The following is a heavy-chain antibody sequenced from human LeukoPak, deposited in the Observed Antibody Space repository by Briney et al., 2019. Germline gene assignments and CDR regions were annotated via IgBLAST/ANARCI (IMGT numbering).Heavy chain of an antibody. CDR1: GYTFTGYY. V-gene: IGHV1-2*02. CDR3: ARSIAAAVMSFEY. J-gene: IGHJ4*02. D-gene: IGHD6-13*01. CDR2: INPNSGGT. Sequence: ASVKVSCKASGYTFTGYYIHWVRQAPGQGLEWMGWINPNSGGTNYAQKFQGRVTMTRDTSISTAYMELSRLRSDDTAVYYCARSIAAAVMSFEYWGQGTLVTVSS.